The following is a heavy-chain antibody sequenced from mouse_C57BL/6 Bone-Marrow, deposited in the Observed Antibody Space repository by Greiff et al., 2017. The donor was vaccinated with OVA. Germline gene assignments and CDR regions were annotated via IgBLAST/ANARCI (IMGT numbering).Heavy chain of an antibody. CDR2: INPNNGGT. V-gene: IGHV1-22*01. J-gene: IGHJ1*03. Sequence: EVKLMESGPELVKPGASVKMSCKASGYTFTDYNMHWVKQSHGKSLEWIGYINPNNGGTSYNQKFKGKATLTVNKSSSTAYMELRSLTSEDSAVYYCAREGDYYGSSPYWYFDVWGTGTTVTVSS. CDR3: AREGDYYGSSPYWYFDV. CDR1: GYTFTDYN. D-gene: IGHD1-1*01.